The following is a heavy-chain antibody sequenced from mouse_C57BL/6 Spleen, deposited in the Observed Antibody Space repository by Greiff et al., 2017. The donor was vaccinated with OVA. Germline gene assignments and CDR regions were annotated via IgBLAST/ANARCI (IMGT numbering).Heavy chain of an antibody. Sequence: VMLVESGPGLVAPSQSLSITCTVSGFSLTSYGVDWVRQSPGKGLEWLGVIWGVGSTNYNSALKSRLSISKDNSKSQVFLKMNSLQTDDTAMYYCASRNGYDDLAYWGQGTLVTVSA. CDR1: GFSLTSYG. CDR3: ASRNGYDDLAY. D-gene: IGHD2-2*01. J-gene: IGHJ3*01. CDR2: IWGVGST. V-gene: IGHV2-6*01.